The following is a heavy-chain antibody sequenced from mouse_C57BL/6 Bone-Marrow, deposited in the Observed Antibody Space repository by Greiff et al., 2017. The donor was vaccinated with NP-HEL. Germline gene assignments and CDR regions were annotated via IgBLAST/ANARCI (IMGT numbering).Heavy chain of an antibody. Sequence: EVKVVESGGGLVQPGGSLKLSCAASGFTFSDYYMYWVRQTPEKRLEWVAYISNGGGSTYYPDTVKGRFTISRDNAKNTLYLQMSRLKSEDTAMYYCARHYGNYEGFAYWGQGTLVTVSA. D-gene: IGHD2-1*01. CDR1: GFTFSDYY. J-gene: IGHJ3*01. CDR3: ARHYGNYEGFAY. CDR2: ISNGGGST. V-gene: IGHV5-12*01.